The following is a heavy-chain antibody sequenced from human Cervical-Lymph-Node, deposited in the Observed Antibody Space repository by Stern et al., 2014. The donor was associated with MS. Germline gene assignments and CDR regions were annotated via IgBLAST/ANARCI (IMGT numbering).Heavy chain of an antibody. CDR3: ARDGMGASGSWSSFDN. CDR1: GFTFSRYS. Sequence: QVQLVQSGGGVVQPGGYLTLSCEASGFTFSRYSMHWVRQGPGKGLEWVAATTSKGDKSYHADSVKGRFIISRDNSKNTLHLHMSSLRVEDTADYFCARDGMGASGSWSSFDNWGQGTLVTVYS. V-gene: IGHV3-30*04. CDR2: TTSKGDKS. J-gene: IGHJ4*02. D-gene: IGHD3-10*01.